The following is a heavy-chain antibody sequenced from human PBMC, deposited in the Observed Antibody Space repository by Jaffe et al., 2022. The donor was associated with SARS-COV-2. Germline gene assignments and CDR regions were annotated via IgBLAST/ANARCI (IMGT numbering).Heavy chain of an antibody. J-gene: IGHJ5*02. CDR3: ARDHAAERITMIVGLDWFDP. Sequence: QVQLVQSGAEVKKPGASVKVSCKASGYTFTSYGISWVRQAPGQGLEWMGWISAYNGNTNYAQKLQGRVTMTTDTSTSTAYMELRSLRSDDTAVYYCARDHAAERITMIVGLDWFDPWGQGTLVTVSS. CDR2: ISAYNGNT. CDR1: GYTFTSYG. V-gene: IGHV1-18*01. D-gene: IGHD3-22*01.